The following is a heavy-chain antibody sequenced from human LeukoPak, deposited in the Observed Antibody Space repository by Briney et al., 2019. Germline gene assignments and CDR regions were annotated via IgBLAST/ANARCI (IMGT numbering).Heavy chain of an antibody. D-gene: IGHD2-2*01. CDR1: GGSFSGYY. CDR2: INHSGST. CDR3: VRGSSSTSWYFDY. Sequence: PSETLSLTCAVHGGSFSGYYWSWIRQPPGKGLEWIGEINHSGSTNYNPSLRSRVTISVDTSKNQFSLQLNSVTPEDTAVYYCVRGSSSTSWYFDYWGQGTLVTVSS. V-gene: IGHV4-34*01. J-gene: IGHJ4*02.